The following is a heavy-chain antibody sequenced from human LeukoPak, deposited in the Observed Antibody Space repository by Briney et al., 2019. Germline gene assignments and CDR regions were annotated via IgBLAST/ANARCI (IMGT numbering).Heavy chain of an antibody. CDR3: ARHPPDYGDYLMYYYYGMDV. CDR1: GGSISSYY. D-gene: IGHD4-17*01. Sequence: SETLSLTCTVSGGSISSYYWSWIRQPPGKGLEWIGYIYYSGSTNYNPSLKSRVTISVDTSKNQFSLKLSSVTAADTAVYYCARHPPDYGDYLMYYYYGMDVWGQGTTATVSS. CDR2: IYYSGST. V-gene: IGHV4-59*08. J-gene: IGHJ6*02.